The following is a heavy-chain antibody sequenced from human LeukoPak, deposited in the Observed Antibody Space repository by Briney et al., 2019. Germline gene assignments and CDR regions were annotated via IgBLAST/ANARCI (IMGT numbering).Heavy chain of an antibody. CDR2: IKQDGSKK. CDR3: TRVGYIDEGIDY. CDR1: GFTFSSSA. J-gene: IGHJ4*02. V-gene: IGHV3-7*04. D-gene: IGHD5-24*01. Sequence: GGSLRFSCAASGFTFSSSAMSWVRQAPGKGLEWVANIKQDGSKKSYVDSVKGRFTISRDNAKNSLYLQMNSLRAEDTAIYYCTRVGYIDEGIDYWGQGTLVTVSS.